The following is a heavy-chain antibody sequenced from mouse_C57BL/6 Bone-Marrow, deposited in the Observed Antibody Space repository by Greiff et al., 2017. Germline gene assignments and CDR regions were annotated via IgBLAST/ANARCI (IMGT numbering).Heavy chain of an antibody. Sequence: EVKLMESGGGLVKPGGSLKLSCAASGFTFSSYTMSWVRQTPEKRLEWVATISGGGGKTYYPASVKGRITISRDNAKNTVYLQMSSLMSEDTALYDCARQIRSYYCNYSFDAMDYWGQGTSVTVSS. J-gene: IGHJ4*01. V-gene: IGHV5-9*01. CDR2: ISGGGGKT. CDR3: ARQIRSYYCNYSFDAMDY. CDR1: GFTFSSYT. D-gene: IGHD2-1*01.